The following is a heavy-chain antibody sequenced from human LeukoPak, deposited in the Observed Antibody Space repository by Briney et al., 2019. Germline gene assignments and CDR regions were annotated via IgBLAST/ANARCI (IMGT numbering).Heavy chain of an antibody. J-gene: IGHJ3*02. Sequence: SETLSLTCTVSGGSLISRHYYWAWIRQPPGKGREWIGCIYYSGDTYYNPSLKSRVTTSVDTSKSQFSLRLSSVTAADTAVYYCARHGNIVVLPATSKAFDIWGQGTMVTVSS. CDR3: ARHGNIVVLPATSKAFDI. D-gene: IGHD2-2*01. CDR1: GGSLISRHYY. V-gene: IGHV4-39*01. CDR2: IYYSGDT.